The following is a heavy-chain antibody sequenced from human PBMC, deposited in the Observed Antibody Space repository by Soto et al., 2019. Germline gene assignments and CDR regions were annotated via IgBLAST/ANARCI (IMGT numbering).Heavy chain of an antibody. J-gene: IGHJ4*02. Sequence: ASVKVSCKVSGYTLTELSMHWVRQAPGKGLEWMGGFDPEDGETIYAQKFQGRVTMTEDTSTDTAYMELSSLRSEDTAVYYCARKERRRITIFGVVINVYYYFDYWCQGTVVPVSS. CDR3: ARKERRRITIFGVVINVYYYFDY. CDR1: GYTLTELS. CDR2: FDPEDGET. V-gene: IGHV1-24*01. D-gene: IGHD3-3*01.